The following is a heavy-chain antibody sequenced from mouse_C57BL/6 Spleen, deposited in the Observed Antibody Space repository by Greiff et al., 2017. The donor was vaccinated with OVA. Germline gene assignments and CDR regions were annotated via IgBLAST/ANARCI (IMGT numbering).Heavy chain of an antibody. Sequence: EVNLVESGGGLVKPGGSLKLSCAASGFTFSSYAMSWVRQTPEKRLEWVATISDGGSYTYYPDNVKGRFTISRDNAKNNLYLQMSHLKSEDTAMYYCARASSGYWFAYWGQGTLVTVSA. CDR2: ISDGGSYT. J-gene: IGHJ3*01. D-gene: IGHD3-2*02. V-gene: IGHV5-4*03. CDR3: ARASSGYWFAY. CDR1: GFTFSSYA.